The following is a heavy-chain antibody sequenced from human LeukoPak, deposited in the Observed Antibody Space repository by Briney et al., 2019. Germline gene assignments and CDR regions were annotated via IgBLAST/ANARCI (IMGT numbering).Heavy chain of an antibody. V-gene: IGHV3-7*01. D-gene: IGHD1-26*01. Sequence: PGGSLRLSCAASGFSFSTRWMSWVRQAPGKGLEWVANINPDAGEQYYVDSVKGRFTVSRDNAKNSLYLQMNSLRAEDTAVYYCAREGVGATSRTYHFDYWGQGSLVTVSS. J-gene: IGHJ4*02. CDR1: GFSFSTRW. CDR3: AREGVGATSRTYHFDY. CDR2: INPDAGEQ.